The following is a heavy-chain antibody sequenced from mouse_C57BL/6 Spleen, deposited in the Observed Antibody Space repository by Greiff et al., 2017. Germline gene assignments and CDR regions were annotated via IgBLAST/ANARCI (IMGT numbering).Heavy chain of an antibody. CDR2: IYPRSGNT. CDR1: GYTFTSYG. V-gene: IGHV1-81*01. J-gene: IGHJ4*01. Sequence: QVQLQQSGAELARPGASVKLSCKASGYTFTSYGISWVKQRTGQGLEWIGEIYPRSGNTYYNEKFKGKATLTADKSSSTAYMELRSLTSEDSAVYFCARPHSNDDAMDYWCQGTSVTVSS. D-gene: IGHD2-12*01. CDR3: ARPHSNDDAMDY.